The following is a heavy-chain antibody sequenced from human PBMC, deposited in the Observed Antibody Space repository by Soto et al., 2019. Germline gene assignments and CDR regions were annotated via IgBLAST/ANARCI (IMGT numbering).Heavy chain of an antibody. CDR2: INPASGRT. V-gene: IGHV1-46*01. J-gene: IGHJ4*02. Sequence: QVQLVQSGAEVKKPGASVKLSCRTSGYTFTHYYIHWVRQAPGQGLAWLAIINPASGRTNYAQDFQGRVTLTMDTPPTTVYMELSGLRAEDTAIFYCARDLAAGDYWGQGTLVTVSS. CDR3: ARDLAAGDY. CDR1: GYTFTHYY. D-gene: IGHD6-13*01.